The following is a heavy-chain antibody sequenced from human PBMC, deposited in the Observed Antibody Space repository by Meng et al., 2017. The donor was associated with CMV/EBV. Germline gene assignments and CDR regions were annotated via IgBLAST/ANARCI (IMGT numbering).Heavy chain of an antibody. CDR3: ARDLHDSSGYPAYGMDV. CDR1: GGSISSYY. J-gene: IGHJ6*02. D-gene: IGHD3-22*01. V-gene: IGHV4-4*07. CDR2: IYTSGGT. Sequence: SETLSLTCTVSGGSISSYYWSWIRQPAGKGLEWIGRIYTSGGTNYNPSLKSRVTMSVDTSKNQFSLKLSSVTAADTAVYYCARDLHDSSGYPAYGMDVWGQGTTVTVSS.